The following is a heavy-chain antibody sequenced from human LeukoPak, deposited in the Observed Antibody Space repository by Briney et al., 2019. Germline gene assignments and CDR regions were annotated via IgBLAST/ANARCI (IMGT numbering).Heavy chain of an antibody. J-gene: IGHJ3*02. D-gene: IGHD5-12*01. Sequence: GRSLRLSCAASGFTFDDYAMHWVRRAPGKGLEWVSCLSWNSGSIDYADSVKGRFTISRDNAKNSLYLQMNILRAEDTALYYCAKDAALSGYDSSRGNAFDIWGQGTTVTVSS. V-gene: IGHV3-9*01. CDR3: AKDAALSGYDSSRGNAFDI. CDR1: GFTFDDYA. CDR2: LSWNSGSI.